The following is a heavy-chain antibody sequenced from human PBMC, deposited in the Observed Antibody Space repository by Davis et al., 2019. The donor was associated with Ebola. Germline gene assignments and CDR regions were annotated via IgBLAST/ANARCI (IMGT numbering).Heavy chain of an antibody. CDR3: AKDNYYYGMDV. Sequence: GESLKISCAASGFTFSSYSMNWVRQAPGKGLEWVSSISSSSSYIYYADSVKGRFTISRDNAKNSLYLQMNSLRAEDTALYYCAKDNYYYGMDVWGQGTTVTVSS. CDR1: GFTFSSYS. CDR2: ISSSSSYI. V-gene: IGHV3-21*04. J-gene: IGHJ6*02.